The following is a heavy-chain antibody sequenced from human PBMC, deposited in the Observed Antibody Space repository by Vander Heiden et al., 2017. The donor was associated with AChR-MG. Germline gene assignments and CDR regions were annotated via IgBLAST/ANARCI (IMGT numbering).Heavy chain of an antibody. Sequence: DVQLLESGGGLVQPGGSLRLSCAASGFTFSSYAMSWVRQAPGKGLEWVSFVSASGGGTSYADSVKGRFTISRDNSKNTLYLAMNSLRADDTAVYYCAKYSTAGTALDYWGQGTLVTVSS. D-gene: IGHD6-13*01. CDR3: AKYSTAGTALDY. CDR2: VSASGGGT. V-gene: IGHV3-23*01. J-gene: IGHJ4*02. CDR1: GFTFSSYA.